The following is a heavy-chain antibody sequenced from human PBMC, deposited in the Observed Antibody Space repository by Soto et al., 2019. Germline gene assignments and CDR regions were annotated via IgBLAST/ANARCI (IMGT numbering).Heavy chain of an antibody. J-gene: IGHJ4*02. CDR1: GFTFNMYS. V-gene: IGHV3-23*01. Sequence: EVQLLESGGGLVQPGGSLRLSCAASGFTFNMYSMSWVRQAPGRGLEWVSAITGTGGATYYADSVKGRFTISRDVSKNALYLQMNSLRAEDTAIYYCAKDSRGSYYGLFDFWGQGTLVTVSS. D-gene: IGHD1-26*01. CDR2: ITGTGGAT. CDR3: AKDSRGSYYGLFDF.